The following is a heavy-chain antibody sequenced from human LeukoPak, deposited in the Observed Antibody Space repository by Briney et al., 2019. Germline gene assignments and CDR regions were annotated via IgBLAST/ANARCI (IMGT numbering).Heavy chain of an antibody. CDR2: IIPIFGTA. CDR3: ARDADYGDYMYYYGMDV. V-gene: IGHV1-69*05. D-gene: IGHD4-17*01. CDR1: GGTFSSYA. J-gene: IGHJ6*02. Sequence: ASVKVSCKASGGTFSSYAISWVRQAPGQGLEWMGGIIPIFGTANYAQKLQGRVTMTTDTSTSTAYMELRSLRSDDTAVYYCARDADYGDYMYYYGMDVWGQGTTVTVSS.